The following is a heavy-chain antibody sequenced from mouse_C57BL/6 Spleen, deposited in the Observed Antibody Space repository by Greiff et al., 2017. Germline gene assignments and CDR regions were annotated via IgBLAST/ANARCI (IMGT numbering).Heavy chain of an antibody. Sequence: EVQGVESGPELVKPGASVKISCKASGYSFTGYYMNWVKQSPEKSLEWIGEINPSTGGTTYNQKFKAKATLTVDKSSSTAYMQLKSLTSEDSAVYYCARGVYGYDGAWFAYWGQGTLVTVSA. J-gene: IGHJ3*01. D-gene: IGHD2-2*01. CDR3: ARGVYGYDGAWFAY. CDR2: INPSTGGT. V-gene: IGHV1-42*01. CDR1: GYSFTGYY.